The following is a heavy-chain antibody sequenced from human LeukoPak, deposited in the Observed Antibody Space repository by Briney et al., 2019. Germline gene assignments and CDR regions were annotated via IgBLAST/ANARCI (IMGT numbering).Heavy chain of an antibody. CDR1: GVTFSSYA. D-gene: IGHD6-13*01. J-gene: IGHJ4*02. CDR3: AKESLYRSSPFDY. V-gene: IGHV3-23*01. CDR2: ISGSGGSI. Sequence: PGGSLRLSCAASGVTFSSYAMSWVRQAPGQGLEWVSAISGSGGSIYYADPVKGRFTISRDNSKNTLYLQMNSLRAQETAVYYCAKESLYRSSPFDYWGQGTLVTVSS.